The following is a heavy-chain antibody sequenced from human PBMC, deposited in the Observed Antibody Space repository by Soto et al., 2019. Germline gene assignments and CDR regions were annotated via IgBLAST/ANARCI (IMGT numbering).Heavy chain of an antibody. V-gene: IGHV3-48*03. Sequence: GGSLRLSCAASGFTFSSYEMNWVRQAPGKGLEWVSYISSSGITIYYADSVKGRFTISRDNAKDSLYLQMNSLRAEDTAVYYCAAIAAAGTVGYYYYYGMDVWGQGTTVTVSS. D-gene: IGHD6-13*01. CDR3: AAIAAAGTVGYYYYYGMDV. CDR1: GFTFSSYE. CDR2: ISSSGITI. J-gene: IGHJ6*02.